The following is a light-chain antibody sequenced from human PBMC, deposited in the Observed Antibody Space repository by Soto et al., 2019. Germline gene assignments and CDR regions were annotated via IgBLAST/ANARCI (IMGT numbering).Light chain of an antibody. CDR3: QSYDSSLSGWV. J-gene: IGLJ3*02. V-gene: IGLV1-40*01. Sequence: QSVLTQPPSVSGAPGQRVTISCTGSSSNIGAGYDVHWYQQLPGTAPKLLISGNSNRPSGVPDRFSGSKSGTSASLAITGLQAEDEANYYCQSYDSSLSGWVFGGGTKLTVI. CDR1: SSNIGAGYD. CDR2: GNS.